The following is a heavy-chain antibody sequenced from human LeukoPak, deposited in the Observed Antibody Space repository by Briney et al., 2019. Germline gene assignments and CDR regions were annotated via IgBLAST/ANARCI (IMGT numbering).Heavy chain of an antibody. CDR3: ASPLSPYQYYIHP. J-gene: IGHJ5*02. V-gene: IGHV1-2*02. D-gene: IGHD2/OR15-2a*01. Sequence: ASVKVSCKASGYTFTAFFMHWVRQAPGQGLEWMGWIDPNSGGTNFAQKFQGRVTMTSDTSISTAYMELRRVTSDDTAVYYCASPLSPYQYYIHPWGQGTLVTVSS. CDR2: IDPNSGGT. CDR1: GYTFTAFF.